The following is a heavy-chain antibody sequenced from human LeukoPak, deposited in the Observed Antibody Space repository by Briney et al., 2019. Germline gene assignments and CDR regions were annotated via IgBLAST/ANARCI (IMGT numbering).Heavy chain of an antibody. Sequence: GGSPRLSCAASGFTFDDYGMSWVRHAPGKGLEWVSGINWNGGSTGYADSVKGRFTISRDNAKNSLYLQMNSLRAEDTALYYCARDSRVITFGGVIVYFDYWGQGTLVTVSS. J-gene: IGHJ4*02. D-gene: IGHD3-16*02. CDR1: GFTFDDYG. CDR2: INWNGGST. CDR3: ARDSRVITFGGVIVYFDY. V-gene: IGHV3-20*04.